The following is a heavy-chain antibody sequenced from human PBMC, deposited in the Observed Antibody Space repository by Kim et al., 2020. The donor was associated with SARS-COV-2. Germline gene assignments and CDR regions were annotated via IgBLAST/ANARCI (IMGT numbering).Heavy chain of an antibody. CDR1: GFTFSSYA. CDR3: AKIRPALIWFGEGGAFDI. D-gene: IGHD3-10*01. Sequence: GGSLRLSCAASGFTFSSYAMSWVRQAPGKGLEWVSAISGSGGSTYYADSVKGRFTISRDNSKNTLYLQMNSLRAEDTAVYYCAKIRPALIWFGEGGAFDIWGQGTMVTVSS. J-gene: IGHJ3*02. V-gene: IGHV3-23*01. CDR2: ISGSGGST.